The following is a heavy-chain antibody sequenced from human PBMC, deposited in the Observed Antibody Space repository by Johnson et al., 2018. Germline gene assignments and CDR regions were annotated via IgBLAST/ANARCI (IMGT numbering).Heavy chain of an antibody. CDR2: INHSGST. CDR1: GGSFSGYY. D-gene: IGHD2-15*01. J-gene: IGHJ6*03. CDR3: ASKVSWVVAANSYYMDV. Sequence: QVQLQQWGAGLLKPSETLSLTCAVYGGSFSGYYWSWIRQPPGKGLEWIGEINHSGSTNSNPSPKSQVTITVDPSKNQFTLKLSSVTAADTAGYYCASKVSWVVAANSYYMDVWGKGTTVTVSS. V-gene: IGHV4-34*01.